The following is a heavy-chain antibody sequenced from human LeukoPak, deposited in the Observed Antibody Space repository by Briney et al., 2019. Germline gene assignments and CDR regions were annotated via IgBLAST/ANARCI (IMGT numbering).Heavy chain of an antibody. V-gene: IGHV1-2*06. J-gene: IGHJ3*02. CDR3: ARVGGGLNDGFDI. D-gene: IGHD5-24*01. CDR2: INPNTGGT. Sequence: ASVKVSCKASGYTFTGYYMNWVRQAPGQGLEWMSRINPNTGGTNYAQNFQGSVTMTRDTSITTVHMELSRLRSDETAVYYCARVGGGLNDGFDIWGQGTMVTVSS. CDR1: GYTFTGYY.